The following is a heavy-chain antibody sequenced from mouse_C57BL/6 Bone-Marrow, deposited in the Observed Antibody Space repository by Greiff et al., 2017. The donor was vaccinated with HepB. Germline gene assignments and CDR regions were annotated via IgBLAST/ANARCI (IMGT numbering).Heavy chain of an antibody. V-gene: IGHV5-4*03. CDR1: GFTFSSYA. D-gene: IGHD2-10*01. J-gene: IGHJ3*01. CDR2: ISDGGSYT. Sequence: DVMLVESGGGLVKPGGSLKLSCAASGFTFSSYAMSWVRQTPEKRLEWVATISDGGSYTYYPDNVKGRFTISRDNAKNNLYLQMSHLKSEDTAMYYCARSYPWFAYWGQGTLVTVSA. CDR3: ARSYPWFAY.